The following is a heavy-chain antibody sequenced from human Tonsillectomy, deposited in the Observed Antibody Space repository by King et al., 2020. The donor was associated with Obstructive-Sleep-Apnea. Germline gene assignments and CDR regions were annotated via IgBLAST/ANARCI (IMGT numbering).Heavy chain of an antibody. CDR3: ARSGNVGATPFDY. Sequence: DVQLVESGGGLVKPGGSLRLSCAASGFTFSSYSMNGVRQAPGKGLEWFSSITSSSYYIYYAASVKGRFTISRDNAKNSLYLQMNSLRAEDTAVYYCARSGNVGATPFDYWGQGTLVTVSS. D-gene: IGHD1-26*01. CDR1: GFTFSSYS. J-gene: IGHJ4*02. CDR2: ITSSSYYI. V-gene: IGHV3-21*01.